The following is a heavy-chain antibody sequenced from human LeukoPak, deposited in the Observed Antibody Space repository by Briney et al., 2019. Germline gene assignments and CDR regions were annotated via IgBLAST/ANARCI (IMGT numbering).Heavy chain of an antibody. J-gene: IGHJ4*02. V-gene: IGHV3-30*18. CDR1: GFTFSNYG. Sequence: PGGSLRLSCAASGFTFSNYGMHWVRQAPGKGLEWVAVISYDGSNKYYADSVKGRFTISRDNSKNTLYLQMNSLRAEDTAVYYCAKDSRTAMAPHFDYWGQGILVTVSS. CDR3: AKDSRTAMAPHFDY. D-gene: IGHD2-21*02. CDR2: ISYDGSNK.